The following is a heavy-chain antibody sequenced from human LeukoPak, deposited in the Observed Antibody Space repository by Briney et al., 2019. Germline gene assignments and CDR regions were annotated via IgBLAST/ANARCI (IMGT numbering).Heavy chain of an antibody. CDR1: GGSISSSSYY. CDR2: IYYSGST. V-gene: IGHV4-39*07. J-gene: IGHJ5*02. CDR3: ASGHRYGELNGWFDP. Sequence: SETLSLTCTVSGGSISSSSYYWGWIRQPPGKGLEWIGSIYYSGSTYYNPSLKSRVTIPVDTSKNQFSLKLSSVTAADTAVYYCASGHRYGELNGWFDPWGQGTLVTVSS. D-gene: IGHD4-17*01.